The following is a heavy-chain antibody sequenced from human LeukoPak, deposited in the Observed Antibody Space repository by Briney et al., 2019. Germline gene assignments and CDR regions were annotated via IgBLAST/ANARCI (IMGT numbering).Heavy chain of an antibody. CDR3: ARGGVDGYNSLCFDY. CDR1: GFTFSSYA. V-gene: IGHV3-21*01. Sequence: GGSLRLSCAASGFTFSSYAMSWVRQAPGKGLEWVSSISSSSSYIYYADSVKGRFTISRDNAKNSLYLQMNSLRAEDTAVYYCARGGVDGYNSLCFDYWGQGTLVTVSS. D-gene: IGHD5-24*01. J-gene: IGHJ4*02. CDR2: ISSSSSYI.